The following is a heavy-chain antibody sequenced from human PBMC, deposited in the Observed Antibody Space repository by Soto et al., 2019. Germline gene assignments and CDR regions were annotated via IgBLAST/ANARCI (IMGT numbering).Heavy chain of an antibody. Sequence: PSETLSLTCTVSGDSLSSRTYYWGWIRQPPGKGLEWIGTMYYRGNTYYTPSLKSRVRRSVDTSNNQFSLMLTSVTAADTAVYFCARPLPTQSYFRYWDHGPLVTAST. CDR3: ARPLPTQSYFRY. V-gene: IGHV4-39*01. CDR2: MYYRGNT. D-gene: IGHD1-26*01. J-gene: IGHJ4*01. CDR1: GDSLSSRTYY.